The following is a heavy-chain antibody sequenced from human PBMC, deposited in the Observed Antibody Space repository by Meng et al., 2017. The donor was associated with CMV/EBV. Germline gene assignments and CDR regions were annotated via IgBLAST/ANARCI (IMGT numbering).Heavy chain of an antibody. CDR2: IRSKAYGGTT. Sequence: GGSLRLSCTASGFTFGDYAMSWVRQAPGKGLEWVGFIRSKAYGGTTEYAASVKGRFTISRDDSKSIAYLQMNSLKTEDTAVYYCASGPRSGSYWGQGTLVTVSS. J-gene: IGHJ4*02. D-gene: IGHD2-15*01. CDR1: GFTFGDYA. CDR3: ASGPRSGSY. V-gene: IGHV3-49*04.